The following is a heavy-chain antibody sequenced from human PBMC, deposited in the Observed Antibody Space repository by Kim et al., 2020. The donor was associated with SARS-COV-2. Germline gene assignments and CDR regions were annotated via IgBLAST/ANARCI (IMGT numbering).Heavy chain of an antibody. CDR2: IYYSGRT. D-gene: IGHD3-22*01. CDR1: GGSISSSSYY. Sequence: SETLSLTCTVSGGSISSSSYYWGWIRQPPGKGLEWIGSIYYSGRTYYNPSLKSRVTISVDTSKNQFSLKLSSVTAADTAVYYCEREGLSPPTITRIVVVINCAWFDPWGQGTLVTVSS. V-gene: IGHV4-39*02. J-gene: IGHJ5*02. CDR3: EREGLSPPTITRIVVVINCAWFDP.